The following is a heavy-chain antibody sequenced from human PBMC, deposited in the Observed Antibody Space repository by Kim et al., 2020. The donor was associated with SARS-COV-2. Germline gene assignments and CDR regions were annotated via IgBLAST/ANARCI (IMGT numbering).Heavy chain of an antibody. V-gene: IGHV3-23*01. D-gene: IGHD4-17*01. Sequence: GGSLRLSCAASGFTFSGYAMNWVRQAPGKGLEWVSVISCGGGSAYYADSVKGRFTISRDNSKNTLYLQMNSLRAEDTALYYCAKEWRRTKWSTGGDYLDNWGQGTLVTVSS. CDR2: ISCGGGSA. CDR1: GFTFSGYA. J-gene: IGHJ4*02. CDR3: AKEWRRTKWSTGGDYLDN.